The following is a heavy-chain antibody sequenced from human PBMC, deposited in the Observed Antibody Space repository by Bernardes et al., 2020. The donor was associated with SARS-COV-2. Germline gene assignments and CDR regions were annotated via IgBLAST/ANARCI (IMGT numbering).Heavy chain of an antibody. Sequence: SETLSLTCTVSGGSISSYYWSWIRQPPGKGLEWIGYIYYSGSTNYNPSLKSRVTISVDTSKNQFSLKLSSVTAADTAVYYCAAQSPEGGVSRTRHWGQGTLVTVSS. CDR2: IYYSGST. CDR1: GGSISSYY. J-gene: IGHJ4*02. CDR3: AAQSPEGGVSRTRH. V-gene: IGHV4-59*01. D-gene: IGHD3-16*02.